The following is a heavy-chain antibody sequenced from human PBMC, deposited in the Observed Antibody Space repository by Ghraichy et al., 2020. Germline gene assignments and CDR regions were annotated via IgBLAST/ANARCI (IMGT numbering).Heavy chain of an antibody. J-gene: IGHJ4*02. CDR1: GYSFSNYD. V-gene: IGHV1-18*01. D-gene: IGHD3-3*02. CDR3: ATESFP. Sequence: ASVKVSCRTSGYSFSNYDISWVRQAPGHGLEWMGWISSYTGNTKCSQRFQGRLILTTDTSSNTAYMDLMNLRSDDTAVYYCATESFPWGQGTLVTVSS. CDR2: ISSYTGNT.